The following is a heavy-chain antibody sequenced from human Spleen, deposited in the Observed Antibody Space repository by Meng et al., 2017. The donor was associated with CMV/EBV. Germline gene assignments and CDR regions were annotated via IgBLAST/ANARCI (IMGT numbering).Heavy chain of an antibody. CDR2: INPNSGGT. J-gene: IGHJ6*02. V-gene: IGHV1-2*02. CDR3: ARETVGDTYYYYYYGMDV. CDR1: GYTFTGYY. D-gene: IGHD1-26*01. Sequence: ASVKVSCKASGYTFTGYYMHWVRQAPGQGPEWMGWINPNSGGTNYAQKFQGRVTMTRDTSISTAYMELSRLRSDDTAVYYCARETVGDTYYYYYYGMDVWGQGTTVTVSS.